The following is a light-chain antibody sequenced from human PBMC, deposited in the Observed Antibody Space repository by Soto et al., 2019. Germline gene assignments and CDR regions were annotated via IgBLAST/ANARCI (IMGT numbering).Light chain of an antibody. CDR2: DVS. CDR3: QQYENTVMYT. Sequence: EIVLTQSPGTLSLSPGESATLSCRASQSVRSSFFAWYQQKPGQAPRLLIYDVSVRATGSPYRFSGSGSATDFTLPINSLEPEDFAVYYCQQYENTVMYTFGQGTKLEIK. V-gene: IGKV3-20*01. CDR1: QSVRSSF. J-gene: IGKJ2*01.